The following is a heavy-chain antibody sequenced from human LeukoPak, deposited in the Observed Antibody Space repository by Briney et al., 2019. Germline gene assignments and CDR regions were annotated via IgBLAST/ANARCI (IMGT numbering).Heavy chain of an antibody. Sequence: AGGSLRLSCAASGFTVSSNYMSWVRQAPGKGLEWVSSINGGGERFYADSVKGRFTLSRDDSRNTVYLQLNNLRVEDTAVYYCAKANWLSNADAVWWGQGTLVTVSS. J-gene: IGHJ4*02. D-gene: IGHD1-1*01. CDR1: GFTVSSNY. CDR3: AKANWLSNADAVW. CDR2: INGGGER. V-gene: IGHV3-53*01.